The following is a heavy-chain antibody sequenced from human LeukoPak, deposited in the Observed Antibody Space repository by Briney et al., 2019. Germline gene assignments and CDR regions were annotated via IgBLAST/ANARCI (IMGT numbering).Heavy chain of an antibody. CDR3: ARGTLYFGERGRDWLDP. V-gene: IGHV1-2*02. CDR2: IHPDSGGT. D-gene: IGHD4-17*01. Sequence: GASVKVSCKSSGYTFTGYYMHWVRQAPGQGLEWMGYIHPDSGGTNSAQKFQGRVTITRDTSIRTVYMELSRLRSDDSAVYYCARGTLYFGERGRDWLDPWGQGTLVTVSS. CDR1: GYTFTGYY. J-gene: IGHJ5*02.